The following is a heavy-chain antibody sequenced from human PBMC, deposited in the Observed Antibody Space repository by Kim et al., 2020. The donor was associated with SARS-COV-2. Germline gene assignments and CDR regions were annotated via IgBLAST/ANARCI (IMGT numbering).Heavy chain of an antibody. CDR2: ISWNSGSI. D-gene: IGHD6-6*01. J-gene: IGHJ3*02. CDR3: AKDMSIAAFGDAFDI. Sequence: GGSLRLSCAASGFTFDDYAMHWVRQAPGKGLEWVSGISWNSGSIGYADSVKGRFTISRDNAKNSLYLQMNSLRAEDTALYYCAKDMSIAAFGDAFDIWG. CDR1: GFTFDDYA. V-gene: IGHV3-9*01.